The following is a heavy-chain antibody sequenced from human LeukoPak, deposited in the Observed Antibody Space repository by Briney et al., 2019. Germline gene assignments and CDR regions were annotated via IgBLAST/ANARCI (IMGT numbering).Heavy chain of an antibody. CDR3: ARYYHTTVGDALDI. CDR1: GFRFGSDW. CDR2: INPDGSEK. D-gene: IGHD2/OR15-2a*01. Sequence: GESLRLSCAASGFRFGSDWMSWVRQAPGKGLEWVANINPDGSEKYYVDSVKGRFTISRDNGKNSLYLPLNSLRAEDTAVYYCARYYHTTVGDALDIWGQGTMVTVSS. V-gene: IGHV3-7*01. J-gene: IGHJ3*02.